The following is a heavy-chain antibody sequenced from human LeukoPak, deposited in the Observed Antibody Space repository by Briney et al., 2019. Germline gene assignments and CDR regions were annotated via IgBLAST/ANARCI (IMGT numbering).Heavy chain of an antibody. J-gene: IGHJ4*02. V-gene: IGHV4-38-2*02. CDR3: ARAIGSSWYWN. CDR2: FYHGGST. D-gene: IGHD6-13*01. Sequence: PSETLSLTCTVSGYSISTGYYWDWIRQPPGKGLEWIGTFYHGGSTYYNPSLKSRVTISVDTSKNQFSLNLTSVTAADTAVYYCARAIGSSWYWNWGQGTLVTVSS. CDR1: GYSISTGYY.